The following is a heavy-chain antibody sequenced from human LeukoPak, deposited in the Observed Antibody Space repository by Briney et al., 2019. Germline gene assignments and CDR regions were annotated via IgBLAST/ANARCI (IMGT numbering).Heavy chain of an antibody. J-gene: IGHJ6*02. CDR3: ARDYGRYYYYGMDV. D-gene: IGHD1-26*01. CDR2: IYSGGST. CDR1: GFTVSSNY. V-gene: IGHV3-66*01. Sequence: GGSLRLSCAASGFTVSSNYMSWVRQAPGKGLEWVSVIYSGGSTYYADSVKGRFTISRDNSKNTLYLQMNGLRAEDTAVYYCARDYGRYYYYGMDVWGQGTTVTVSS.